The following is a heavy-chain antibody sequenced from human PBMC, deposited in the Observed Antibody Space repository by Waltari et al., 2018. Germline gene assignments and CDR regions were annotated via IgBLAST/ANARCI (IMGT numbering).Heavy chain of an antibody. Sequence: QVQLQESGPGLVKPSETLSLTCTVSGGSISSYYWSWIRQPPGKGLEWIGYIYYSGSTNYNPSLKSRVTISVDTSKNQCSLKRSSVTAADTAVYYCARAEVDDGYNFDYWGQGTLVTVSS. J-gene: IGHJ4*02. CDR1: GGSISSYY. CDR3: ARAEVDDGYNFDY. V-gene: IGHV4-59*01. CDR2: IYYSGST. D-gene: IGHD5-12*01.